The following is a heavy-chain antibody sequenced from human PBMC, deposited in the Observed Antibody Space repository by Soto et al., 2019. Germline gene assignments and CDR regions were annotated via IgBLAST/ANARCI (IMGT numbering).Heavy chain of an antibody. V-gene: IGHV1-18*01. CDR3: ARDWDNSGWGGGRGMDV. Sequence: QVQLVQSGAEVKTPGASVKVSCKASGYTFTSYSISWMRQAPGQGLEWMGWINAFNGNTNYAPKFQGRVTMTTDTSSSIVYMALRSLRSDDTAVYYGARDWDNSGWGGGRGMDVWGQGTTVIVSS. J-gene: IGHJ6*02. CDR2: INAFNGNT. CDR1: GYTFTSYS. D-gene: IGHD6-19*01.